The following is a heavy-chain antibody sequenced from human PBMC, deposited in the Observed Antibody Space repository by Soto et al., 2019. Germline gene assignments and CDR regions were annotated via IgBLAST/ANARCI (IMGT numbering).Heavy chain of an antibody. CDR3: ARRERTIFGVATNWFDP. J-gene: IGHJ5*02. CDR1: GGSINSGSYY. Sequence: SETLSLTCTVSGGSINSGSYYWGWIRQPPGKGLEWIGIIYYSGSTHYNPSLQSRVTMSVDTSKNQFSLKLSSVTAADTAVYYCARRERTIFGVATNWFDPWGQGTLVTVSS. V-gene: IGHV4-39*07. CDR2: IYYSGST. D-gene: IGHD3-3*01.